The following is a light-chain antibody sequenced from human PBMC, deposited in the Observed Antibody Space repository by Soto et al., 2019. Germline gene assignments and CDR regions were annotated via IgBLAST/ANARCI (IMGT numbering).Light chain of an antibody. V-gene: IGKV4-1*01. CDR2: WAS. J-gene: IGKJ1*01. Sequence: DIVMTQSPDSLAVSLGERATINCKSSQSVLSSSNNKNYLGWYQQKPGQAPKLLISWASTRESGVPDRFSGSGSGTDFTLTTSSLQAEDVAVYYCQQYYGAPLTFGQGTKVEIK. CDR3: QQYYGAPLT. CDR1: QSVLSSSNNKNY.